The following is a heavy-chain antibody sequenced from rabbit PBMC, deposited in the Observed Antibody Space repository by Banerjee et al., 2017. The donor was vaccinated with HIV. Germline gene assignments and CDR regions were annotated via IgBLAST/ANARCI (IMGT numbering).Heavy chain of an antibody. CDR2: IYTGSDGST. CDR1: GFDLTTYHY. V-gene: IGHV1S45*01. D-gene: IGHD4-1*01. J-gene: IGHJ4*01. CDR3: ARDLAGVTGWNFNL. Sequence: QEQLEESGGGLVKPEGSLTLTCKASGFDLTTYHYMCWVRQAPGKGLEWIACIYTGSDGSTYYANWAKGRFTISKTSSTTVTLQMTSLTAADTATYFCARDLAGVTGWNFNLWGQGTLVTVS.